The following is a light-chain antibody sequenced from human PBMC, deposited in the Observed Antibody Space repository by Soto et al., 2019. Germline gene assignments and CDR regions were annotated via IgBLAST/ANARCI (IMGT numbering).Light chain of an antibody. CDR2: GAS. J-gene: IGKJ1*01. Sequence: EIVLTQSPGTLSLSPGERATLSCRASQNVDSNYLAWYQQKPGQAPRIIXFGASGRANGIPDRFSGSGSGTDLTLTISRLEPEDFAVYYCQQSYSTLSWTFGQGTKVDIK. CDR3: QQSYSTLSWT. CDR1: QNVDSNY. V-gene: IGKV3-20*01.